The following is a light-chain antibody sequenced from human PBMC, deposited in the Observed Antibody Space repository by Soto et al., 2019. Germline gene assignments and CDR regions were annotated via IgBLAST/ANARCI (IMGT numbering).Light chain of an antibody. CDR1: SSNIGSNT. V-gene: IGLV1-44*01. CDR3: AAWDDSLNGVV. Sequence: QSVLTQPPSASGTPGQRVTISWSGSSSNIGSNTVNWYQQHPGTAPTLLIYRNNQRPSGVPDRFSGSKSGTSASLAISGRQSEDEADYYCAAWDDSLNGVVFGGGTKLTVL. J-gene: IGLJ2*01. CDR2: RNN.